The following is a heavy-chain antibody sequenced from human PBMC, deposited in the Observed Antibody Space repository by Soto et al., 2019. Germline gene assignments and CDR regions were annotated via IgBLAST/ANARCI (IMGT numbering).Heavy chain of an antibody. D-gene: IGHD3-16*01. CDR1: GFTFSSYS. Sequence: PGGSLRLSCAASGFTFSSYSMNWVRQAPGKGLEWVSSISSSSSYIYYADSVKGRFTISRDNAKNSLYLQMNSLRAEDTAVYYCARAQARSYYFFAPWGQGTLVTVSS. J-gene: IGHJ5*02. CDR2: ISSSSSYI. CDR3: ARAQARSYYFFAP. V-gene: IGHV3-21*01.